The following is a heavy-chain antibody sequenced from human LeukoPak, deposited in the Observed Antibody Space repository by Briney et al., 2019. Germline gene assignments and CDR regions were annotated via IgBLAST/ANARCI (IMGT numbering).Heavy chain of an antibody. CDR2: ISYDGSNI. D-gene: IGHD1-26*01. CDR1: GLTFSNYA. CDR3: ARGGPRGVGAFYYFDY. V-gene: IGHV3-30*04. Sequence: GGSLRLSCAASGLTFSNYAMHWVRQAPGKGLEWVAVISYDGSNIYYADPVKGRFTISRDNSKSTLYLQVNTLRAKDTALYYCARGGPRGVGAFYYFDYWGQGTLVTVSS. J-gene: IGHJ4*02.